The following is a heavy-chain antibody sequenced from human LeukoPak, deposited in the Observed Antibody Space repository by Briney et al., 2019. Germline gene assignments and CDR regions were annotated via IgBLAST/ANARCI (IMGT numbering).Heavy chain of an antibody. V-gene: IGHV4-59*11. J-gene: IGHJ4*02. CDR1: GGSINSHY. CDR2: IYYTGSA. CDR3: ARGRLSGSSHFDS. D-gene: IGHD6-13*01. Sequence: SEALSLTCTVSGGSINSHYGNWVRQPQGKGLEWIGYIYYTGSATYNPSLSSRVTISVDTSNNQFSLKLTSVTAADTAVYYCARGRLSGSSHFDSWGQGTLVTVSS.